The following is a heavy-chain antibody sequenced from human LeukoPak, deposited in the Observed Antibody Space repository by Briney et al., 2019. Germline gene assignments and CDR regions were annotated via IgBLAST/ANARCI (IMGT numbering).Heavy chain of an antibody. CDR3: AREMSPKVFEY. J-gene: IGHJ4*02. V-gene: IGHV1-18*01. CDR1: GYTFTSFG. Sequence: ASVKVSCKASGYTFTSFGISWVRQAPGQGPEWMGWISAYNGKTNYAQNLQGRVTMTRDTSTSTVYMELSSLRSEDTAVYYCAREMSPKVFEYWGQGTLVTVSS. CDR2: ISAYNGKT.